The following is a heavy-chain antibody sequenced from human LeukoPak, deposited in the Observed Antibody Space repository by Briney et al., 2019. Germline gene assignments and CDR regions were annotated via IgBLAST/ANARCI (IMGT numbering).Heavy chain of an antibody. CDR2: INPNSGGT. CDR3: ARDRGYCSSTSCYASWYFDL. D-gene: IGHD2-2*01. CDR1: GYTFTGYY. J-gene: IGHJ2*01. Sequence: ASVKVSCKASGYTFTGYYMHWVRQAPGQGLEWMGWINPNSGGTNYAQKFQGRVTMTRDTSISTAYMELSRLRSDDTAVYYCARDRGYCSSTSCYASWYFDLWGRGTLVTVSS. V-gene: IGHV1-2*02.